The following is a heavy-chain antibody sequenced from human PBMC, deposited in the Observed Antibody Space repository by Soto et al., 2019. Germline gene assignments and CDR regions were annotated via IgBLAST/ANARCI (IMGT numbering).Heavy chain of an antibody. Sequence: GGSLRLSCAASGFTFSSYWMSWVRQAPGKGLEWVANIKQDGSEKYYVDSVKGRFTISRDNAKNSLYLQMNSLRAEDTAVYYCARIMITFGGVIVDAFDIWGQGTMVTVS. CDR3: ARIMITFGGVIVDAFDI. D-gene: IGHD3-16*02. J-gene: IGHJ3*02. CDR1: GFTFSSYW. CDR2: IKQDGSEK. V-gene: IGHV3-7*01.